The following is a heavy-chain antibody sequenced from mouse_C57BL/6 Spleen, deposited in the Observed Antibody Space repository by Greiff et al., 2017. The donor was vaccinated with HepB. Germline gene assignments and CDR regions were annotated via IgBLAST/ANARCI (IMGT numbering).Heavy chain of an antibody. Sequence: VQLKQSGAELVRPGASVKLSCTASGFNIKDYYMHWVKQRPEQGLEWIGRIDPEDGDTEYAPKFQGKATMTADTSSNTAYLQLSSLTSEDTAVYYCTTIYYYGSSHFDYWGQGTTLTVSS. J-gene: IGHJ2*01. CDR3: TTIYYYGSSHFDY. CDR1: GFNIKDYY. CDR2: IDPEDGDT. V-gene: IGHV14-1*01. D-gene: IGHD1-1*01.